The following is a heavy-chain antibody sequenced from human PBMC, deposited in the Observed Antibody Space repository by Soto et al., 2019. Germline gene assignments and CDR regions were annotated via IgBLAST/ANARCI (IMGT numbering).Heavy chain of an antibody. D-gene: IGHD4-17*01. CDR1: GGSFSGYY. CDR2: INHSGST. J-gene: IGHJ4*02. Sequence: PSETLSLTCAVYGGSFSGYYWSWIRQAPGKGLEWIGEINHSGSTNYNPSLKSRVTISVDTSKNQFSLKLSSVTAANTAVYYCAGAWVPLAVTPPGYFDYWGQGTLVTVSS. CDR3: AGAWVPLAVTPPGYFDY. V-gene: IGHV4-34*01.